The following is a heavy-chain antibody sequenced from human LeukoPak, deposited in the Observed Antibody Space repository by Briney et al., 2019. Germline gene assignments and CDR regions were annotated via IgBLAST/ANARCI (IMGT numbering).Heavy chain of an antibody. J-gene: IGHJ3*02. CDR2: MNPNSGNT. Sequence: SVTVSCKASGYTFTSYDIKWVRQASGQGREWMGWMNPNSGNTGYAQKFQGRVTMTRNTSISTAYMEMSSLRSEDTAVYYCARVVCITIFGVVICEDAFDIWGQGTMVTVSS. CDR3: ARVVCITIFGVVICEDAFDI. D-gene: IGHD3-3*01. CDR1: GYTFTSYD. V-gene: IGHV1-8*01.